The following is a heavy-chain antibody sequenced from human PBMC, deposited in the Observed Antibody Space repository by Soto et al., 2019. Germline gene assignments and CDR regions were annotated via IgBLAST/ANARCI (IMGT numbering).Heavy chain of an antibody. Sequence: QVQLQESGPGLVRPSETLSLTCTVSGGSISSHYWGWIRQPPGKRLEWIGNTYYTGSTNYNPSLKSRVTISIDTSKTQFSLKLSSVTAADTAIYYCATMIGYFDYWGQGTLVTVSS. CDR1: GGSISSHY. CDR2: TYYTGST. V-gene: IGHV4-59*11. CDR3: ATMIGYFDY. J-gene: IGHJ4*02. D-gene: IGHD3-22*01.